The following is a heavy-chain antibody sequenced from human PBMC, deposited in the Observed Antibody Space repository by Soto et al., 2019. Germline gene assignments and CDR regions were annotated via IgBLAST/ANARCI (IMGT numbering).Heavy chain of an antibody. CDR2: INPNSGGT. V-gene: IGHV1-2*02. Sequence: RASVKVSCKSSGYAFTGYYIHWVRQAPGQGLEWMGWINPNSGGTNYAQKFQGRVTMTRDTSFSTAYMELSSLRSDDTAVYYCATRYSYVHFWGQGTLVTVSS. CDR3: ATRYSYVHF. J-gene: IGHJ4*02. CDR1: GYAFTGYY. D-gene: IGHD5-18*01.